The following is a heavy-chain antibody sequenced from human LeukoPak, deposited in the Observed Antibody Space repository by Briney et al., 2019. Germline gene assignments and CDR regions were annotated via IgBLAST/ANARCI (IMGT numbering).Heavy chain of an antibody. V-gene: IGHV1-18*01. CDR2: ISAYNGNT. D-gene: IGHD3-3*01. CDR3: ARKDVLRFLEYLGDAFDI. CDR1: GYTFTSYG. Sequence: ASVKVSCKASGYTFTSYGISWVRQAPGQGLEWMGWISAYNGNTNYAQKLQGRVTMTTDTSTGTAYMELRSLRSDDTAVYYCARKDVLRFLEYLGDAFDIWGQGTMVTVSS. J-gene: IGHJ3*02.